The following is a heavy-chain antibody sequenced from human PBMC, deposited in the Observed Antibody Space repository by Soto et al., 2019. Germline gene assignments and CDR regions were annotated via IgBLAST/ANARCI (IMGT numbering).Heavy chain of an antibody. V-gene: IGHV3-23*01. CDR1: VFTFSSCA. J-gene: IGHJ4*02. CDR2: VTNNGGST. CDR3: AKLKAAAATDY. D-gene: IGHD6-13*01. Sequence: PRLSCSGSVFTFSSCAMICVLQAPGKGLEWVSTVTNNGGSTYYADSVKGRFAISRDNSKNTLYLQMNSLRAEDTAVYYCAKLKAAAATDYWGQGTLVTVSS.